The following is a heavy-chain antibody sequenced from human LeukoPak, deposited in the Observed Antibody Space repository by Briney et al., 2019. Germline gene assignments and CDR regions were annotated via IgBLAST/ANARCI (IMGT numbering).Heavy chain of an antibody. D-gene: IGHD3-10*01. Sequence: ASVKVSCKTSGGTFSSYAISWVRQAPGQGLEWMGGIIPIFGTANYAQKFQGRVTITADESTSTAYMELSILRSEDTAVYYCASSTTGRLLWFAFDPWGQGTLVTVSS. V-gene: IGHV1-69*13. CDR2: IIPIFGTA. J-gene: IGHJ5*02. CDR3: ASSTTGRLLWFAFDP. CDR1: GGTFSSYA.